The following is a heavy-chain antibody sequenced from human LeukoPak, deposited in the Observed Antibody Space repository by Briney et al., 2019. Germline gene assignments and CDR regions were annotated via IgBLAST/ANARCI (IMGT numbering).Heavy chain of an antibody. Sequence: GGSLRLSCAASGFTFSSYWMHWVRQAPGKGLVWVSRINSDGSSTSYADSVKGRFTISRDNAKNTLYLQMNSLRAEDTAVYYCAILDGGSYYYDSSGDFDYWGQGTLVTVSS. V-gene: IGHV3-74*01. CDR1: GFTFSSYW. J-gene: IGHJ4*02. CDR3: AILDGGSYYYDSSGDFDY. D-gene: IGHD3-22*01. CDR2: INSDGSST.